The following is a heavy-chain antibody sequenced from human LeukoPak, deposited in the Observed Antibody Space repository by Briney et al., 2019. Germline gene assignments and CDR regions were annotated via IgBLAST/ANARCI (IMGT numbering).Heavy chain of an antibody. CDR3: QGGRF. V-gene: IGHV3-15*01. Sequence: GGSLRLSCSASGFTFTNAWMSWVRQAPGKGLEWVGRIKSKTDGGTTDYAAPVKGRFSISRDDSKNTLYLQMNSLRSEDTAVYYCQGGRFWGQGTLVTVSS. D-gene: IGHD1-26*01. CDR1: GFTFTNAW. CDR2: IKSKTDGGTT. J-gene: IGHJ4*02.